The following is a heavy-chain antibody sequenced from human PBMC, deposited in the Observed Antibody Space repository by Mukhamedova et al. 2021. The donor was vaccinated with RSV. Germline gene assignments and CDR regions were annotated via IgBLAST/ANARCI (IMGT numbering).Heavy chain of an antibody. V-gene: IGHV3-48*02. J-gene: IGHJ5*02. CDR2: ISSSSSTI. D-gene: IGHD3-3*01. CDR3: ARDTDFWSGYSTFDP. Sequence: GKGLEWVSYISSSSSTIYYADSVKGRFTISRDNAKNSLYLQMNSLRDEDTAVYYCARDTDFWSGYSTFDPLGQGTLVTVSS.